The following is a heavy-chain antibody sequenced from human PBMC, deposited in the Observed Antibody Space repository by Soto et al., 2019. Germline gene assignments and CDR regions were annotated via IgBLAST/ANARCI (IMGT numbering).Heavy chain of an antibody. CDR3: ARLPSSYDSSGYYPPAVDY. CDR1: GYAFTSYG. CDR2: ISAYNGNT. D-gene: IGHD3-22*01. V-gene: IGHV1-18*01. J-gene: IGHJ4*02. Sequence: GASVKVSCKVSGYAFTSYGITWVRQAPGQGLEWMGWISAYNGNTNYAQKLQGRVTMTTDTSTSTAYMELRSLRSDDTAVYYCARLPSSYDSSGYYPPAVDYCGQGTLVTVSS.